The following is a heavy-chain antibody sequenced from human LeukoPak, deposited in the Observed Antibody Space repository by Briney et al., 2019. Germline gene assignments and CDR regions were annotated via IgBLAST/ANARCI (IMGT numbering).Heavy chain of an antibody. CDR1: GYTFTGYY. CDR2: INPNSGGT. Sequence: ASVQVSCKASGYTFTGYYMHWVRQAPGPGIEWVGWINPNSGGTNYAQKFQGRVTMTRDTPISTAYMELSRLRSDDTAVYYCARDRSSSPDYWGQGTLVTVSS. D-gene: IGHD6-13*01. V-gene: IGHV1-2*02. CDR3: ARDRSSSPDY. J-gene: IGHJ4*02.